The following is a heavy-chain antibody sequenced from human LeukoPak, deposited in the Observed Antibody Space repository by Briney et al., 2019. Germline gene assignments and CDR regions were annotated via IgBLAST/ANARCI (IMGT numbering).Heavy chain of an antibody. CDR1: GFTFSSYS. CDR3: ARDKRGGYSGYDYSSGMDV. CDR2: ISSSSSYI. D-gene: IGHD5-12*01. J-gene: IGHJ6*04. V-gene: IGHV3-21*01. Sequence: GGSLRLSCAASGFTFSSYSMNWVRQAPGKGLEWDSFISSSSSYIYYADSVKGRFTISRDNAKNSLYLQMNSLRAEDTAVYYCARDKRGGYSGYDYSSGMDVWGKGTTVTVSS.